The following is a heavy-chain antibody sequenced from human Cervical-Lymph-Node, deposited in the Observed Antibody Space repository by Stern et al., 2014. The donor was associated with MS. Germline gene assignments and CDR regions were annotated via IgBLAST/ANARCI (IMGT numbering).Heavy chain of an antibody. Sequence: VQLVQSGAEVKKPGSSVKVSCKTSGDTLSSFGISWGRQAPGQGLEWMGGIIRFFGTTNYAEKFQGRVTIIADESTSTAYMELSSLRSEDTAVYYCARDNYDNGMDVWGQGTTVTVSS. J-gene: IGHJ6*02. CDR2: IIRFFGTT. CDR3: ARDNYDNGMDV. CDR1: GDTLSSFG. V-gene: IGHV1-69*01.